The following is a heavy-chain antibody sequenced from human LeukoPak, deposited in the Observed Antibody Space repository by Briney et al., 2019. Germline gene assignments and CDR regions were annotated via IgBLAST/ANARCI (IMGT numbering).Heavy chain of an antibody. Sequence: GGPLRLSCAASGFTFSSYSMNWVRQAPGKGLEWVSSISSSSSYIYYADSVKGRFTISRDNAKNSLYLQMNSLRDEDTAVYYSARDKHDSSGYYPPTFFDHWGQGTLVTVSS. CDR1: GFTFSSYS. V-gene: IGHV3-21*01. CDR3: ARDKHDSSGYYPPTFFDH. CDR2: ISSSSSYI. D-gene: IGHD3-22*01. J-gene: IGHJ4*02.